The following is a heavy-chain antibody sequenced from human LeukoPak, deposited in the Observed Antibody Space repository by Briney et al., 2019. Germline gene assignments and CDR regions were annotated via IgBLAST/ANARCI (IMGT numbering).Heavy chain of an antibody. CDR3: ARSSHENGGSWIFDY. V-gene: IGHV1-2*02. CDR1: GYTFTGYY. J-gene: IGHJ4*02. D-gene: IGHD2-15*01. CDR2: INPNSGGT. Sequence: ASVKVSCKASGYTFTGYYMHWVRQAPGQGLEWMGWINPNSGGTNYAQKFQGRVTTTRDTSISTAYMELSRLRSDDTAVYYCARSSHENGGSWIFDYWGQGTLVTVS.